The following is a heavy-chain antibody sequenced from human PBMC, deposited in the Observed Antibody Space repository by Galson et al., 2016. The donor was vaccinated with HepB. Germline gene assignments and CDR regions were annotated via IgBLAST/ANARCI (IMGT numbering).Heavy chain of an antibody. CDR2: IRSKAYGGTT. CDR3: TRGGAECKAFVL. Sequence: SLRLSCAASGFTFDDYAMTWFRQAPGQGLEWVGMIRSKAYGGTTEYAAFVKGTFSISRDDSKSIAYLQMKSLKTEYTAVYYCTRGGAECKAFVLWGQGTMVSGSS. D-gene: IGHD4/OR15-4a*01. J-gene: IGHJ3*01. CDR1: GFTFDDYA. V-gene: IGHV3-49*03.